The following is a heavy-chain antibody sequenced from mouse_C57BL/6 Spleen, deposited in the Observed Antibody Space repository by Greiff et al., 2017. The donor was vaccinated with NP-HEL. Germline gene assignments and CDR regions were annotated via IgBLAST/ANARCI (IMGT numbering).Heavy chain of an antibody. CDR1: GYTFTSYW. V-gene: IGHV1-69*01. CDR2: IDPSDSYT. D-gene: IGHD1-1*02. Sequence: QVQLQQPGAELVMPGASVKLSCKASGYTFTSYWMHWVKQRPGQGLEWIGEIDPSDSYTNYNQKFKGKSTLTVDKSSSTAYMQLSSLTSEDSAVYYCARKGGYEAMGYWGQGTSVTVSS. CDR3: ARKGGYEAMGY. J-gene: IGHJ4*01.